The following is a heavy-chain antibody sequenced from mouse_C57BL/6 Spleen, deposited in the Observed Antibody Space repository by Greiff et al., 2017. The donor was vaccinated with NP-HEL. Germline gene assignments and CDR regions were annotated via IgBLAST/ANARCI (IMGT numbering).Heavy chain of an antibody. CDR1: GFTFSDYG. D-gene: IGHD1-1*01. CDR3: ARDITTVVGPFDY. Sequence: EVQLVESGGGLVKPGGSLKLSCAASGFTFSDYGMHWVRQAPEKGLEWVAYISSGSSTIYYADTVKGRFTISRDNAKNTLFLQMTSLRSEDTAMYYCARDITTVVGPFDYWGQGTTLTVSS. CDR2: ISSGSSTI. V-gene: IGHV5-17*01. J-gene: IGHJ2*01.